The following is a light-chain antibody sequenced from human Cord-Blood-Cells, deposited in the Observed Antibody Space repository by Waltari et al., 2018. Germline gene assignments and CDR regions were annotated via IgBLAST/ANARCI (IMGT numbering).Light chain of an antibody. CDR3: CSYAGSVV. Sequence: QSALTQPRPVSGSPGQSVTISCTGTSSDVGGYNHVSWYQQPPGKAPKLMIYDVSKRPSGVPDRFSGSKSGNTASLTISGLQAEDEADYYCCSYAGSVVFGGGTKLTVL. CDR2: DVS. V-gene: IGLV2-11*01. J-gene: IGLJ2*01. CDR1: SSDVGGYNH.